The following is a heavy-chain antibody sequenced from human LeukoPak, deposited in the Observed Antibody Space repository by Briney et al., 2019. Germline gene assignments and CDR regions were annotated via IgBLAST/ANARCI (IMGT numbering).Heavy chain of an antibody. CDR1: GYTLTELS. CDR3: ATVNRIDIVVVPAAHLGY. D-gene: IGHD2-2*01. CDR2: FDPEDGET. V-gene: IGHV1-24*01. Sequence: GASVKASCKVSGYTLTELSMHWVRQAPGKGLEWMGGFDPEDGETIYAQKFQGRVTMTEDTSTDTAYMELSSLRSEDTAVYYCATVNRIDIVVVPAAHLGYWGQGTLVTVSS. J-gene: IGHJ4*02.